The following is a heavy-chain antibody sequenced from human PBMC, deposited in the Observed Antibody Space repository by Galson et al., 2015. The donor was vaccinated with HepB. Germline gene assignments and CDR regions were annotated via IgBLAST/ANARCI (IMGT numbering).Heavy chain of an antibody. J-gene: IGHJ1*01. CDR3: ATRSGASGWYSYFQH. Sequence: SLRLSCAASGFTFSSYAILWVRQAPGKGLEWVPGMSDNGHNTFYPDSVKGRFTISRDISKNTVYLQMNSLRVEDTAVYYCATRSGASGWYSYFQHWGQGTLVTVSS. CDR2: MSDNGHNT. CDR1: GFTFSSYA. D-gene: IGHD6-19*01. V-gene: IGHV3-23*01.